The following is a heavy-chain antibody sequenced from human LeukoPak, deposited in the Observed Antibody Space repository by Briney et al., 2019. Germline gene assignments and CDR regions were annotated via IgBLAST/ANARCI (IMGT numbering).Heavy chain of an antibody. CDR3: ATHYYGSGSQHEP. V-gene: IGHV1-8*01. J-gene: IGHJ5*02. D-gene: IGHD3-10*01. CDR2: MNLNSGNT. Sequence: ASVKVSCKASGYTFTNYDVTWVRQAPGQGLEWMGLMNLNSGNTGYAQKFQGRVTMTRNTSISTAYMERSSLRSEDTAVYYCATHYYGSGSQHEPWGQGTLVTVSS. CDR1: GYTFTNYD.